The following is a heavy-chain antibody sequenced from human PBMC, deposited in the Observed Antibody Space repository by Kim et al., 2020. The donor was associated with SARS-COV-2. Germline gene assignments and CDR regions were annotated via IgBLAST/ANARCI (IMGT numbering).Heavy chain of an antibody. J-gene: IGHJ4*02. D-gene: IGHD2-21*01. Sequence: YAQRFQGRVTMTREQSTSTVYLELSSLRSADTAMYYCAREPARLLYFDSWGQGTLVTVSS. CDR3: AREPARLLYFDS. V-gene: IGHV1-46*01.